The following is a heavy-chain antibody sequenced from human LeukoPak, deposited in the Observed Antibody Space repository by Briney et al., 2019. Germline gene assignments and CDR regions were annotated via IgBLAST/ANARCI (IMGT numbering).Heavy chain of an antibody. CDR2: IYHSGST. J-gene: IGHJ4*02. Sequence: SETLSLTCAVSGYSISSGYYWGWIRQPPGKGLEWIGSIYHSGSTYYIPSLMSRVTISVDTSKNQFSLKLSSVTAADTAVYYCARHAYSSGWFDYWGQGTLVTVSS. CDR1: GYSISSGYY. CDR3: ARHAYSSGWFDY. V-gene: IGHV4-38-2*01. D-gene: IGHD6-19*01.